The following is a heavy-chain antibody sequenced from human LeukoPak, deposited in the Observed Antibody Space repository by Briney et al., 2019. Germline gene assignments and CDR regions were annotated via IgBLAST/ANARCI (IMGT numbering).Heavy chain of an antibody. J-gene: IGHJ4*02. V-gene: IGHV3-7*01. Sequence: GGSLRLSCAASGFTFSSNWMSWVRQAPGKGLEWVANIRQDGSDKYYMDSVKGRFTISGDNAKNSLSLQMNSLRVEDTAVYCCARDRDCGDGGCYPHFDYWGQGVRVTVSS. CDR3: ARDRDCGDGGCYPHFDY. D-gene: IGHD2-15*01. CDR2: IRQDGSDK. CDR1: GFTFSSNW.